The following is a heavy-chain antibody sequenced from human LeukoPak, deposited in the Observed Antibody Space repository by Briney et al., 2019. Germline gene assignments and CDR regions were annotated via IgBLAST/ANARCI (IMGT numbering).Heavy chain of an antibody. J-gene: IGHJ4*02. CDR2: ISWNSVSI. CDR1: GFTFSSYV. CDR3: ARSPYCSGGSCYSDGLYFFDY. V-gene: IGHV3-9*01. Sequence: GGSLRLSCAASGFTFSSYVMHWVRQAPGKGLEWVSRISWNSVSIDYADSVKGRFTISRDNAKNSLYLEMNSLRAEDTALYYCARSPYCSGGSCYSDGLYFFDYWGQGILVTVSS. D-gene: IGHD2-15*01.